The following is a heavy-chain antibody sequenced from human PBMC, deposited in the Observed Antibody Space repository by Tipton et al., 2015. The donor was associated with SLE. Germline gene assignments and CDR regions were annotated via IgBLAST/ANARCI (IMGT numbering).Heavy chain of an antibody. Sequence: TLSLTCTVSGGSISSGSYYWSWIRQPAGKGLEWIGEIHHSGSTNSNPSLKSRVTISVDKSKNQFSLKLSSVTVADTAVYYCARELDTFDIWGQGTMVTVSS. CDR3: ARELDTFDI. V-gene: IGHV4-61*09. CDR1: GGSISSGSYY. J-gene: IGHJ3*02. CDR2: IHHSGST.